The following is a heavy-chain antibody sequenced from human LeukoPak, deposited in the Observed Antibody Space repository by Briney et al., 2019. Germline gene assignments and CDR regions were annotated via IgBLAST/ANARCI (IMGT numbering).Heavy chain of an antibody. CDR2: INHSGST. CDR3: ARVLTMVRGVIWFDY. CDR1: GVSFSGYY. Sequence: SETLSLTCAVYGVSFSGYYWSWIRQPPGKGLEWIGEINHSGSTNYNPSLKSRVTISVDTSKSQFSLKLSSVTAADTAVYYCARVLTMVRGVIWFDYWGQGTLVTVSS. J-gene: IGHJ4*02. V-gene: IGHV4-34*01. D-gene: IGHD3-10*01.